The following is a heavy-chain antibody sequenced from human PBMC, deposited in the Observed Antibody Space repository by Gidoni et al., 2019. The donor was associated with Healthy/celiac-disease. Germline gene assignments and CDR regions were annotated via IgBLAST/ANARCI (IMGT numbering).Heavy chain of an antibody. V-gene: IGHV3-30-3*01. CDR2: ISYDGSNK. D-gene: IGHD2-21*02. Sequence: QVQLVESGGGVVQPGRSLRLSCAASGFTFSRYAMHWVRQAPGKGLGWVAVISYDGSNKYYADSVKGRFTISRDNSKNTLYLQMNSLRAEDTAVYYCASWGLEHIVVVTAHFQHWGQGTLVTVSS. J-gene: IGHJ1*01. CDR1: GFTFSRYA. CDR3: ASWGLEHIVVVTAHFQH.